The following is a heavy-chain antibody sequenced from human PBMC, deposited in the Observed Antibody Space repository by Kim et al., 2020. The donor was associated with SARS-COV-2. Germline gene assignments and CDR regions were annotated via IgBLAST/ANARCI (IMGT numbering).Heavy chain of an antibody. Sequence: GGSLRLSCAASGFTFSSYWMSWVRQAPGKGLEWVANIKQDGSEKYYVDSVKGRFTISRDNAKNSLYLQMNSLRAEDTAVYYCATSGGSGSYYRSNWFDSWGQGTLVTVSS. CDR2: IKQDGSEK. D-gene: IGHD3-10*01. J-gene: IGHJ5*01. V-gene: IGHV3-7*01. CDR1: GFTFSSYW. CDR3: ATSGGSGSYYRSNWFDS.